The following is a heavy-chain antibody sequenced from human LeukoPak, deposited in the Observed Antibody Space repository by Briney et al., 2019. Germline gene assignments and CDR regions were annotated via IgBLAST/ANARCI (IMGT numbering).Heavy chain of an antibody. CDR1: GFTFNRAW. V-gene: IGHV3-7*01. CDR3: AREARGTRAAFDI. CDR2: IKEDGSEK. D-gene: IGHD1-1*01. Sequence: GGSLRLSCAASGFTFNRAWMSWVRQTPEKRLEFVANIKEDGSEKYYVDSVKGRFTISRDNAKNSVYLQMNSLRAEDTAVYYCAREARGTRAAFDIWGQGTVVTVS. J-gene: IGHJ3*02.